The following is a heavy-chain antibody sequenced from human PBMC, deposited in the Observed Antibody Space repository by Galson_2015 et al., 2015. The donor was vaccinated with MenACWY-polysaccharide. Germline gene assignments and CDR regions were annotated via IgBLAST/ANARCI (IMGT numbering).Heavy chain of an antibody. CDR3: ARKFDY. Sequence: LSLTCAVSGYSIRRSDWWAWVRPPPGKGLAWIGEISHRGSTNYSPSLKSRVTLSMDKSKNQFSLRLNSVTAADTAVYYCARKFDYWGQGVLVSVSS. CDR1: GYSIRRSDW. V-gene: IGHV4-4*02. J-gene: IGHJ4*02. CDR2: ISHRGST.